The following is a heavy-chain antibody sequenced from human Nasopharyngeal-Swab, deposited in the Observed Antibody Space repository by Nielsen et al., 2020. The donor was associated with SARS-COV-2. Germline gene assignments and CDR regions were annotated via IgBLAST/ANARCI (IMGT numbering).Heavy chain of an antibody. J-gene: IGHJ3*02. CDR2: IYPGDSDT. V-gene: IGHV5-51*01. CDR3: ARLITGTKNAFDI. CDR1: GYSFTSYW. Sequence: KVSCKGSGYSFTSYWIGWVRQTPGKGLEWMGIIYPGDSDTRYSPSFQGQVTISADKSISTAYLQWSSLKASDTAMYYCARLITGTKNAFDIWGQGTMVTVSS. D-gene: IGHD1-7*01.